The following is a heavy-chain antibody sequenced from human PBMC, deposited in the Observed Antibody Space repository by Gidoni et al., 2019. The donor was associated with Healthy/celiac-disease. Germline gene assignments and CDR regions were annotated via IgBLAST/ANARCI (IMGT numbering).Heavy chain of an antibody. V-gene: IGHV1-69*01. Sequence: QVQLVQSGAEVKKPGSSVKVSCKASGGTFSSSAISWVRQAPGQGLEWMGGIIPIFGTANYAQKFQGRVTITADESTSTAYMELSSLRSEDTAVYYCAPYYYDSSGYYLSGRPLVYWGQGTLVTVSS. CDR1: GGTFSSSA. J-gene: IGHJ4*02. CDR2: IIPIFGTA. CDR3: APYYYDSSGYYLSGRPLVY. D-gene: IGHD3-22*01.